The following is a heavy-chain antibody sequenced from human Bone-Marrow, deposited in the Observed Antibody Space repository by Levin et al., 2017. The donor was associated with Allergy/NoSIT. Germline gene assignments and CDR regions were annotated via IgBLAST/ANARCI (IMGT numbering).Heavy chain of an antibody. CDR1: GFTFSIYA. D-gene: IGHD3-9*01. Sequence: GGSLRLSCEASGFTFSIYAMTWVRQAPGKGLEWVSTFSGSGGDTYYADSVKGRFTISRDNSKNTLFLQMNSLRAEDTAVYYCAKERSTGYYYFDFWGQGTPVTVSS. J-gene: IGHJ4*02. V-gene: IGHV3-23*01. CDR2: FSGSGGDT. CDR3: AKERSTGYYYFDF.